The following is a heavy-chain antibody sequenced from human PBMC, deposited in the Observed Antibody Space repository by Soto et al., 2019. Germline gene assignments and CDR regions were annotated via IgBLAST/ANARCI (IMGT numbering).Heavy chain of an antibody. CDR2: ISGSGGST. Sequence: EVQLLESGGGLVQPGGSLRLSCAASGFTFSSYAMSWVRQAPGKGLEWVSAISGSGGSTYYADSVKGRFTISRDNSKKTLYLQMNSLRAEDTAVYYWAKVGGYCSGGSCYSGGGIDYWGQGTLVTVSS. J-gene: IGHJ4*02. V-gene: IGHV3-23*01. CDR3: AKVGGYCSGGSCYSGGGIDY. CDR1: GFTFSSYA. D-gene: IGHD2-15*01.